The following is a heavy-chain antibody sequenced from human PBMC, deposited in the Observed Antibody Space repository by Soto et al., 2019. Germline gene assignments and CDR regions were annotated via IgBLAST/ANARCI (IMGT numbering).Heavy chain of an antibody. CDR2: IDPSDSYT. CDR1: GYSFTSYW. D-gene: IGHD5-18*01. Sequence: GESLKISCKGSGYSFTSYWISWVRQMPGKVLEWMGRIDPSDSYTNYSPSFQGHVTISADKSISTAYLQWSSLKASDTAMYYCAASGYSYGSLPNYYYYGMDVWGQGXTVTVYS. J-gene: IGHJ6*02. CDR3: AASGYSYGSLPNYYYYGMDV. V-gene: IGHV5-10-1*01.